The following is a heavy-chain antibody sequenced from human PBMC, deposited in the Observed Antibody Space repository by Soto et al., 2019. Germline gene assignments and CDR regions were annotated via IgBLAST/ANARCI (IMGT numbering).Heavy chain of an antibody. CDR1: GFTVSNNH. J-gene: IGHJ4*01. Sequence: VQLVESGGGLIQPGGSLRLSCAASGFTVSNNHMTWVRQAAGKGLEWVSFVHGGGSTSYADSVKGRFTISRDNSKNTSYLQTDSLRAEDAAIYYCAGSLTTAASLDYWGRGTLVNVSS. V-gene: IGHV3-53*01. CDR3: AGSLTTAASLDY. CDR2: VHGGGST. D-gene: IGHD3-9*01.